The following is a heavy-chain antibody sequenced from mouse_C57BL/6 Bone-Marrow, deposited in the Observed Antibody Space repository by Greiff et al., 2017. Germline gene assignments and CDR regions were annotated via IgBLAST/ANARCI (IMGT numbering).Heavy chain of an antibody. V-gene: IGHV1-64*01. J-gene: IGHJ4*01. D-gene: IGHD1-1*01. CDR2: IHPNSGST. Sequence: VQLQQPGAELVKPGASVKLSCKASGYTFTSYWMHWVKQRPGQGLEWIGMIHPNSGSTNYNEKFKSKATLTVDKSSSTAYMQLSSLTSEDSAVYYCARDYYGYAMDYWGQGTSVTGPS. CDR1: GYTFTSYW. CDR3: ARDYYGYAMDY.